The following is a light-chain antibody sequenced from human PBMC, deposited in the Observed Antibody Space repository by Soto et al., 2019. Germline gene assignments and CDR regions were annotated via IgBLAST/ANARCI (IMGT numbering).Light chain of an antibody. CDR3: QQRSNWPPT. J-gene: IGKJ1*01. Sequence: EIVLTQSPATLSLSPGERATLSCRASQSVSSYLAWYQQKPGQAPRLLIYDASNRATGIPARFSGSGSGTDFTLTSSSLEPEDFAVYYWQQRSNWPPTCGQGTKVEIK. CDR2: DAS. V-gene: IGKV3-11*01. CDR1: QSVSSY.